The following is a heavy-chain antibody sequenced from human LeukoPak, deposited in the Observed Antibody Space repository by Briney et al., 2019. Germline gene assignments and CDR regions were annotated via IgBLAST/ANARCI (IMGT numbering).Heavy chain of an antibody. CDR2: IKQDGNEK. D-gene: IGHD5-18*01. V-gene: IGHV3-7*01. Sequence: GGSLRLSCAASGFTFSSYWMSWVRQAPGKGLEWVANIKQDGNEKYYLDSVKGRFTISRDNAKNSLYLQMNSLRDEDTAVYYCGRDRIAERDTGWRVDYWAQGTLVTVSS. J-gene: IGHJ4*02. CDR1: GFTFSSYW. CDR3: GRDRIAERDTGWRVDY.